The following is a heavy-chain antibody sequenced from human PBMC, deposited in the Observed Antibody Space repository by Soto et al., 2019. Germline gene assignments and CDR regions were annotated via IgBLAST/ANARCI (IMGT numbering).Heavy chain of an antibody. D-gene: IGHD4-4*01. CDR1: GGSFSGYY. CDR2: INHSGST. CDR3: ARVASYSNYYFDY. Sequence: TLSLTCAVYGGSFSGYYWSWIRQPPGKGLEWIGEINHSGSTNYNPSLKSRVTISVDTSKNQFSLKLSSVTAADTAVYYCARVASYSNYYFDYWGQGTLVTVS. J-gene: IGHJ4*02. V-gene: IGHV4-34*01.